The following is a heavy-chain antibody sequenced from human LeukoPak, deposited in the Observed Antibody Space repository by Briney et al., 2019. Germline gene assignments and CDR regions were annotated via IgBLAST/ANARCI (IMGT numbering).Heavy chain of an antibody. D-gene: IGHD4-23*01. CDR3: ARHRRPDYGGAGHDY. V-gene: IGHV5-51*01. CDR1: GYSFTSYW. J-gene: IGHJ4*02. Sequence: GQSLKISCKGSGYSFTSYWIGWVRQMPGKGLEWMGIIYPGDSDTRYSPSFQGQVTISADKSISSAYLQWSSLKASDTAMYYCARHRRPDYGGAGHDYWGQGTLVTVPS. CDR2: IYPGDSDT.